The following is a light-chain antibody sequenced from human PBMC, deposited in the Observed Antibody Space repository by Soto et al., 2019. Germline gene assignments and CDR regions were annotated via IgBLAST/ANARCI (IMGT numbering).Light chain of an antibody. CDR3: QQYGDSPRV. Sequence: EIVLTQSPGTLSLSAWERATLSCRASHSVTSDYLACYQQKPGQAPSLLIYGATKRATGIPDRFSGSGSGTDFTLTISRLEAEDFAVYYCQQYGDSPRVFGQGTKVDIK. J-gene: IGKJ1*01. CDR1: HSVTSDY. V-gene: IGKV3-20*01. CDR2: GAT.